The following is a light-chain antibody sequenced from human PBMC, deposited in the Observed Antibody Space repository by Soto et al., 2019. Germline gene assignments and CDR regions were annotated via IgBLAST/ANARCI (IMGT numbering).Light chain of an antibody. Sequence: MVLTQSPGTLSLSPGEIAALSGRGSQTVTSGYLAWYQQKPCQAPRLLMYGVSTGATGIPARFSGSGSGTDFTLTISRLEPGDFAVYFCQQSGNSPLTLGQGTRLEIK. J-gene: IGKJ5*01. V-gene: IGKV3-20*01. CDR3: QQSGNSPLT. CDR2: GVS. CDR1: QTVTSGY.